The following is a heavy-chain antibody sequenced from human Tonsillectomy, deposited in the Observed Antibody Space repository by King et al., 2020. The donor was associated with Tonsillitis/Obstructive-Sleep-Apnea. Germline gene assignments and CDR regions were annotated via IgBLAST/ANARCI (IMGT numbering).Heavy chain of an antibody. CDR2: IYWDDDK. J-gene: IGHJ6*03. CDR3: AHRTYYYYYMDV. Sequence: VTLKESGPTLVKPTQTLTLTCTFSGFSLSTSGVGVGWIRQPPGKALEWLALIYWDDDKRYSPSLRSRLNITKDTSKNQVVLTMTNMDPVDTATYYCAHRTYYYYYMDVWGKGTTVTVSS. CDR1: GFSLSTSGVG. V-gene: IGHV2-5*02.